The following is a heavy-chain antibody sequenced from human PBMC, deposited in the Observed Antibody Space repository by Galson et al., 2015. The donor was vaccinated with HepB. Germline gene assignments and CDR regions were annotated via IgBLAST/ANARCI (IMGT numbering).Heavy chain of an antibody. CDR1: GFTFDDYT. J-gene: IGHJ6*03. V-gene: IGHV3-43*01. Sequence: SLRLSCAASGFTFDDYTMHWVRQAPGKGLEWVSLISWDGGSTYYADSVKGRFTISRDNSKNSLYLQMSSLRTEDTALYYCAKEDPEDRYCSSTSCSYYYYMDVWGKGTTVTVSS. CDR2: ISWDGGST. D-gene: IGHD2-2*01. CDR3: AKEDPEDRYCSSTSCSYYYYMDV.